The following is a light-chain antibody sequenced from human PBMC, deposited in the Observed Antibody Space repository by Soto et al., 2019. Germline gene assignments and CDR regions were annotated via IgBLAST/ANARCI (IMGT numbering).Light chain of an antibody. CDR1: QSVSSSY. CDR2: GAS. J-gene: IGKJ2*01. CDR3: QQYDTSIWAYT. V-gene: IGKV3-20*01. Sequence: EVVLTQSPVTLSLSPGERATLSCRASQSVSSSYLAWYQQKPGQAPRLLIYGASSRATGIPDRFSGSGSGTDFTLTISRLEPEDFAVYYCQQYDTSIWAYTFGQGTK.